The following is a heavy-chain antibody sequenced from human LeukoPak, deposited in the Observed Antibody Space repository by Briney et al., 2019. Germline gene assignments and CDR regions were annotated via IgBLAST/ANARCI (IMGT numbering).Heavy chain of an antibody. CDR3: ARGLFDWPRSLNWFDP. J-gene: IGHJ5*02. V-gene: IGHV1-8*02. CDR1: GYTFTSYY. Sequence: ASVKVSCKASGYTFTSYYMHWVRQAPGQGLEWMGWMNPNSGNTGYAQKFQGRVTMTRNTSISTAYMELSSLRSEDTAVYYCARGLFDWPRSLNWFDPWGQGTLVTVSS. CDR2: MNPNSGNT. D-gene: IGHD3-9*01.